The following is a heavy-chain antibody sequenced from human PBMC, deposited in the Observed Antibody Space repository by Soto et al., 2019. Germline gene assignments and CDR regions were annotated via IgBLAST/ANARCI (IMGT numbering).Heavy chain of an antibody. V-gene: IGHV3-30*18. CDR2: ISFDGGNQ. J-gene: IGHJ5*02. CDR1: GFDFNTYG. CDR3: TKDSSVTAAGSGGWFDP. Sequence: QVQLVESGGGVVQPGRSLRLSCAASGFDFNTYGLHWVRQAPGKGLEWVAAISFDGGNQYYADSVKGRFTISRDKSNNTLYLQVNSLGAEDTAIYYCTKDSSVTAAGSGGWFDPWGQGTLVTVSS. D-gene: IGHD6-13*01.